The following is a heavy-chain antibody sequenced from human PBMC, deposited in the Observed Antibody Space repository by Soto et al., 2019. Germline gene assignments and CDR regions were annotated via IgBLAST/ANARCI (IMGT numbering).Heavy chain of an antibody. Sequence: QVQLQESGPGLVKPSQTLSLTCTVSGGSISSGGYFWSWIRQPPGKGLEWIGNIFYSGTTYYNPSLXSXLTLSVATSKNQFSLKLSSVTAADPAVYFCARGVLYWGQGTLVTVSS. CDR1: GGSISSGGYF. CDR3: ARGVLY. D-gene: IGHD1-1*01. V-gene: IGHV4-31*03. CDR2: IFYSGTT. J-gene: IGHJ4*02.